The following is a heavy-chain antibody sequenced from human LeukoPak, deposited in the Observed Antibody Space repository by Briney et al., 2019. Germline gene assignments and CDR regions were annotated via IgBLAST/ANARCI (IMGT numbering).Heavy chain of an antibody. CDR3: ARGTLLAARLGYYYYYMDV. J-gene: IGHJ6*03. V-gene: IGHV1-69*01. Sequence: SVKVSCKASGYTFTSYGISWVRQAPGQGLEWMGGIIPIFGTANYAQKFQGRVTITADESTSTAYMELSSLRSEDTAVYYCARGTLLAARLGYYYYYMDVWGKGTTVTVSS. CDR1: GYTFTSYG. D-gene: IGHD6-6*01. CDR2: IIPIFGTA.